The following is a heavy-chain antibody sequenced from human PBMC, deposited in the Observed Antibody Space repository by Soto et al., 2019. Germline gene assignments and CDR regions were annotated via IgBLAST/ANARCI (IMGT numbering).Heavy chain of an antibody. CDR3: AREPFINWKGNAFDI. CDR1: GGSISSYY. Sequence: PSDTLSLTCTVSGGSISSYYLSWIRQPPGKGLEWIGYIYYSGSTNYNPSLKSRVTISVDTSKNQFSLKLSSVTAADTAVYYCAREPFINWKGNAFDIWGQGTMVTVSS. J-gene: IGHJ3*02. D-gene: IGHD1-20*01. CDR2: IYYSGST. V-gene: IGHV4-59*01.